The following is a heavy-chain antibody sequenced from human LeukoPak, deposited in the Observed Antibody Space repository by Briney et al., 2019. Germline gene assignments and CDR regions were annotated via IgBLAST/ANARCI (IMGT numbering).Heavy chain of an antibody. D-gene: IGHD3-3*01. CDR1: GFTFSSYW. CDR2: INSDGSST. J-gene: IGHJ6*03. V-gene: IGHV3-74*01. Sequence: PGGSLRLSCAASGFTFSSYWVHWVRQAPGKGLVWVSRINSDGSSTSYADSVKGRFTISRDNAKNTLYLQMNSLRAEDTAVYYCARASLWSGYYYYYMDVWGKGTTVTVSS. CDR3: ARASLWSGYYYYYMDV.